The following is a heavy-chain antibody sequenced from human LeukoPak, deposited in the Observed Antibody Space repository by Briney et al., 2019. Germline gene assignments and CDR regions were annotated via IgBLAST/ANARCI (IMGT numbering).Heavy chain of an antibody. D-gene: IGHD5-24*01. J-gene: IGHJ4*02. Sequence: SETLSLTCTVPGGSISTYYWSWIRQPPGKGLEWIGYIHYSGSTNYNPSLKSRVSISVDTSKNQFSLKLSSVTAADTAVYYCARGRMGGRGWLAGFDYWGQGTLFTVSS. CDR1: GGSISTYY. CDR2: IHYSGST. V-gene: IGHV4-59*01. CDR3: ARGRMGGRGWLAGFDY.